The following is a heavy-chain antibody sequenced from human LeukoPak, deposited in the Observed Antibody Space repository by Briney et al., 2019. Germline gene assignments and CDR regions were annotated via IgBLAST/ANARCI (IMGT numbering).Heavy chain of an antibody. CDR2: IGTTSSYI. CDR1: GFSFSSPN. J-gene: IGHJ4*02. Sequence: GGTLRLSCATSGFSFSSPNMNWVRQAPGKGLEWVSSIGTTSSYICYADSVKGRFTISSDNAKSSLYLQMSNLRAEDTAVYYCVRGFPYDYSVTLGYWGQGTLVTVSS. D-gene: IGHD4-11*01. CDR3: VRGFPYDYSVTLGY. V-gene: IGHV3-21*01.